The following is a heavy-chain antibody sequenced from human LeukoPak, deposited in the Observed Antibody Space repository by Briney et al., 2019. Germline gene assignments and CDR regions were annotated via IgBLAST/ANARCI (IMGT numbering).Heavy chain of an antibody. J-gene: IGHJ4*02. CDR3: ATHSSDYGDYTLDY. Sequence: GGSLRLSCVDSGFTFSDYYMSWIRQAPGKGLEWVSYISSSGSTTYYADSVKGRFTISRDNAKNSLYLQMNSLRAEDTAVYYCATHSSDYGDYTLDYWGQGTLVTVSS. CDR1: GFTFSDYY. V-gene: IGHV3-11*01. CDR2: ISSSGSTT. D-gene: IGHD4-17*01.